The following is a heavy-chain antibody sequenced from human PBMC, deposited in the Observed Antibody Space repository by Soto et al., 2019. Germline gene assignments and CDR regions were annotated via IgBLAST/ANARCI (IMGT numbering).Heavy chain of an antibody. J-gene: IGHJ5*02. CDR3: ATQEVGGSYVYTFDP. Sequence: QLHLRESGPGLVKPSETLSLTCTVSGGSITSSSHYWGLIRQPPGKGLEWIGSIYYSGSTYYNPSLKSRVTISVDTSMNQFSLKLSSVTAADTAVYYCATQEVGGSYVYTFDPWGQGTLVTVSS. CDR2: IYYSGST. V-gene: IGHV4-39*01. CDR1: GGSITSSSHY. D-gene: IGHD1-26*01.